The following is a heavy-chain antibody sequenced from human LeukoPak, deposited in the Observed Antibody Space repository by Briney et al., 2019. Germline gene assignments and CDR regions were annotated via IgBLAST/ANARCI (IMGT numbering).Heavy chain of an antibody. CDR1: GYSISSGYY. D-gene: IGHD3-10*01. J-gene: IGHJ3*02. V-gene: IGHV4-38-2*02. CDR3: ARAFYYGSGSYAFDI. CDR2: IYHSGST. Sequence: SETLSLTCTVSGYSISSGYYWGWIRQPPGKGLGWIGSIYHSGSTYYNPSLKSRVTISVDTSKNQFSLRLTSVTAADTAVYYCARAFYYGSGSYAFDIWGQGTMVTVSS.